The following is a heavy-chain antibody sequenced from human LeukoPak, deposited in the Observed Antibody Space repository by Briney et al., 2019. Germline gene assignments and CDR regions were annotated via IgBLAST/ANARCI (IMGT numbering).Heavy chain of an antibody. CDR3: ARWRGSYYRGGFDY. Sequence: GGSLRLSCAASGFTVSSNYMSWVRQAPGKGLEWVSVIYSGGSTYYADSVKGRFTISRDNSKNTLYLQMNSLRAEDTAVYYCARWRGSYYRGGFDYWGQGTLVTVSS. CDR1: GFTVSSNY. J-gene: IGHJ4*02. D-gene: IGHD1-26*01. CDR2: IYSGGST. V-gene: IGHV3-66*01.